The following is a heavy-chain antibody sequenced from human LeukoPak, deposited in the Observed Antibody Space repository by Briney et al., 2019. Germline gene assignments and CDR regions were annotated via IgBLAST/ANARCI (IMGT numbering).Heavy chain of an antibody. J-gene: IGHJ1*01. CDR1: GFTFSSYS. CDR2: ISSSSSYT. Sequence: NAGGSLGLSCAASGFTFSSYSMNWVRQAPGKGLEWVSSISSSSSYTYYADSVKGRFTISRDNAKNSLYLQMNSLRGEDTAVYYCATGGLENRHIVVVTAIEDFQHWGQGTLVTVSS. D-gene: IGHD2-21*02. V-gene: IGHV3-21*01. CDR3: ATGGLENRHIVVVTAIEDFQH.